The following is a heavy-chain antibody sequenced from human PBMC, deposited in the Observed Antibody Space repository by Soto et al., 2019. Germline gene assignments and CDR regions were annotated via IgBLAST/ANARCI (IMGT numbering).Heavy chain of an antibody. CDR3: ARRSAAGP. CDR2: INHSGST. J-gene: IGHJ5*02. Sequence: QVQLQQWGAGLLKPSETLSLTCAVYGGSFSGYYWSWIRQPPGKGLEWIGEINHSGSTNYNPSLXRXVXXSVDTSKNQFSLKLSSVTAADTAVSYCARRSAAGPWGQGTLVTVSS. D-gene: IGHD6-25*01. CDR1: GGSFSGYY. V-gene: IGHV4-34*01.